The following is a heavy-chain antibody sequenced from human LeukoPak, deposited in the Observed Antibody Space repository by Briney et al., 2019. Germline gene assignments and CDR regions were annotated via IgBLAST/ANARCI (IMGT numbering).Heavy chain of an antibody. CDR2: IYTSGST. V-gene: IGHV4-61*02. CDR3: ARVAAESLPYYYYMDV. Sequence: PSETLSLTCTVSGGSISSGSYYWSWIGQPAGKGLEWIGRIYTSGSTNYNPSLKSRVTISVDTSKNQFSLKLSSVTAADTAVYYCARVAAESLPYYYYMDVWGKGTTVTVSS. CDR1: GGSISSGSYY. J-gene: IGHJ6*03.